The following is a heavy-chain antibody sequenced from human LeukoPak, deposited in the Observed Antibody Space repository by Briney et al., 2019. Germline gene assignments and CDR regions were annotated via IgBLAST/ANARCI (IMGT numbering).Heavy chain of an antibody. CDR3: TRTYSSSSIDY. V-gene: IGHV4-59*01. CDR2: IYYSGSN. CDR1: GGSISSYY. Sequence: TSETLSLTCAVSGGSISSYYWSWIRQPPGKGLEWIGYIYYSGSNNYNPSLKSRVTISVDTSKNQFSLKLSSVTAADTAVYYCTRTYSSSSIDYWGQGALGTVS. J-gene: IGHJ4*02. D-gene: IGHD6-6*01.